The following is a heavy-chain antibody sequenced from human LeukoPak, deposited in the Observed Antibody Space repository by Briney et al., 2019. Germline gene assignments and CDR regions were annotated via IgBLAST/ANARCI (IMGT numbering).Heavy chain of an antibody. CDR3: ARHLYSSSWYDY. CDR2: IYYSGST. V-gene: IGHV4-39*01. J-gene: IGHJ4*02. D-gene: IGHD6-13*01. Sequence: PSETLSLTCTVSGGSISSSSYYWGWIRQPPGKGLEWIGSIYYSGSTYYNPSLKSRVTISVDTSKNQFSLKLSSVTAADTAVYYCARHLYSSSWYDYWGQGTLATVSS. CDR1: GGSISSSSYY.